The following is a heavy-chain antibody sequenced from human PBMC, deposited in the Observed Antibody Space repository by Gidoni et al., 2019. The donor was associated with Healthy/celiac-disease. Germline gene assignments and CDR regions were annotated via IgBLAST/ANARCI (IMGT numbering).Heavy chain of an antibody. D-gene: IGHD3-22*01. CDR2: INHSGST. CDR3: ALSVVYLGVGAFDI. CDR1: GGSFSGYY. Sequence: QVQLQQWGAGLLKPSETLSLTCAVYGGSFSGYYWSWIRQPPGKGLEWIGEINHSGSTNYNPSLKSRVTISVDTSKNQFSLKLSSVTAADTAVYYCALSVVYLGVGAFDIWGQGTMVTVSS. V-gene: IGHV4-34*01. J-gene: IGHJ3*02.